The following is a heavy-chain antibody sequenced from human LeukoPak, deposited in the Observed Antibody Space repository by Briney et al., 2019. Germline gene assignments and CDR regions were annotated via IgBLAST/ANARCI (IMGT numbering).Heavy chain of an antibody. CDR2: INPNSGGT. V-gene: IGHV1-2*02. J-gene: IGHJ4*02. D-gene: IGHD3-22*01. CDR1: GYTFTGYY. CDR3: ARVYYDSSGYYGQSLNFDY. Sequence: ASVKVSCKASGYTFTGYYVHWVRQAPGQGLEWMGWINPNSGGTNYAQKFQGRVTMTRDTSISTAYMELSRLRSDDTAVYYCARVYYDSSGYYGQSLNFDYWGQGTLVTVSS.